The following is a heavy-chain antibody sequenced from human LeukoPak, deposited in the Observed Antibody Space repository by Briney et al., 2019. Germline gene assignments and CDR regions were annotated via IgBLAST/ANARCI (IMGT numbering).Heavy chain of an antibody. CDR1: GFTVSSNH. J-gene: IGHJ3*02. CDR2: IYYDGST. V-gene: IGHV3-53*01. CDR3: ARKRYDILTGGGAFDI. D-gene: IGHD3-9*01. Sequence: GGSLRLSCAASGFTVSSNHMHWVRQAPGKGLEWVAVIYYDGSTYYAVSMQGRCTISKHNSKNTLYLQMNSLRDEDTAVYYCARKRYDILTGGGAFDIWCQGTMVIVSS.